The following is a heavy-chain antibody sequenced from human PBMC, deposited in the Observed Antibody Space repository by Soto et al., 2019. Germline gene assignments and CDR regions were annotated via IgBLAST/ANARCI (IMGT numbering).Heavy chain of an antibody. CDR1: GGSFSGYY. Sequence: SETLSLTCAVYGGSFSGYYWSWIRQPPGKGLEWIGEINHSGSTNYNPSLKSRVTISVDTSKNQFSLKLSSVTAADTAVYYCARHCSSYCGSSYDGLDCWGQGTTVPVSS. D-gene: IGHD2-21*01. V-gene: IGHV4-34*01. J-gene: IGHJ6*02. CDR3: ARHCSSYCGSSYDGLDC. CDR2: INHSGST.